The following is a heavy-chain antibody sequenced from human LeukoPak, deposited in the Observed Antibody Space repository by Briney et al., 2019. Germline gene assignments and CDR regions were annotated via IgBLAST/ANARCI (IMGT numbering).Heavy chain of an antibody. CDR2: INHSGST. V-gene: IGHV4-34*01. CDR1: GGSFSGYY. CDR3: ARVIDSSGYYFDY. J-gene: IGHJ4*02. D-gene: IGHD3-22*01. Sequence: SETLSLTCAVYGGSFSGYYWSWIRQPPGKGLEWIGEINHSGSTNYNPSLKSRVTISVDTSKNQFSLKLSSVTAADTAVYHCARVIDSSGYYFDYWGQGTLVTVSS.